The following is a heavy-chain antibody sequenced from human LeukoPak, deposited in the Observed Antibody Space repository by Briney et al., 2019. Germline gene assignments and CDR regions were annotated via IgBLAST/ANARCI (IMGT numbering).Heavy chain of an antibody. CDR2: INPNSGGT. J-gene: IGHJ6*02. CDR3: AREATGTYYYYYGMDV. Sequence: ASVKVSCKASGYTFTGYYMHWVRQAPGQGLEWMGWINPNSGGTNYAQKSQGRVTMTRDTSISTAYMELSRLRSDDTAVYYCAREATGTYYYYYGMDVWGQGTTVTVSS. V-gene: IGHV1-2*02. D-gene: IGHD1-1*01. CDR1: GYTFTGYY.